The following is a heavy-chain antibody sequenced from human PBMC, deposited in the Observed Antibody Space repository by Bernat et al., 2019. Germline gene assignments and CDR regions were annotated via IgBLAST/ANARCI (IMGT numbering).Heavy chain of an antibody. CDR1: GFTFSSYG. D-gene: IGHD3-10*01. V-gene: IGHV3-30*18. CDR3: AKPGKEIGEFGDFDY. Sequence: QVQLVESGGGVVQPGRSLRLSCAASGFTFSSYGMHWVRQAPGKGLEWVAVISYDGSNKYYADSVKGRFTISRDNSKNTLYLQMNSLRAEDTAVYYCAKPGKEIGEFGDFDYWGQGTLVTVSS. J-gene: IGHJ4*02. CDR2: ISYDGSNK.